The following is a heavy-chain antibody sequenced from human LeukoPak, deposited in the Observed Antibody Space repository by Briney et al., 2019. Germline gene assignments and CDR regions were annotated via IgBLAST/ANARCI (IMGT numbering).Heavy chain of an antibody. CDR2: INHSGST. CDR3: AGFRAAAGRGFDY. J-gene: IGHJ4*02. CDR1: GGSFSGYY. Sequence: PSETLSLTCAVYGGSFSGYYWSWIRQPPGKGLEWIGEINHSGSTNYNPSLKSRVTISVDTSRNQFSLKLSSVTAADTAVYYCAGFRAAAGRGFDYWGQGTLVTVSS. V-gene: IGHV4-34*01. D-gene: IGHD6-13*01.